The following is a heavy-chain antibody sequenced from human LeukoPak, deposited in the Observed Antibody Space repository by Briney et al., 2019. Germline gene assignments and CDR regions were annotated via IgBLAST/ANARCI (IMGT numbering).Heavy chain of an antibody. CDR3: ARGGIAAAGTMNY. V-gene: IGHV1-69*05. J-gene: IGHJ4*02. CDR2: IIPIFGTA. CDR1: GGTFSSYA. Sequence: ASVKASCKASGGTFSSYAISWVRQAPGQGLEWMGRIIPIFGTANYAQKFQGRVTITTDESTSTAYMELSSLRSEDTAVYYCARGGIAAAGTMNYWGQGTLVTVSS. D-gene: IGHD6-13*01.